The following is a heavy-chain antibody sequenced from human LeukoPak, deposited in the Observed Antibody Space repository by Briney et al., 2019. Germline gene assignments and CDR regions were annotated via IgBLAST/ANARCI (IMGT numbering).Heavy chain of an antibody. CDR1: GLSVSGNC. V-gene: IGHV4-4*02. Sequence: GSLRLSCVASGLSVSGNCMSWVRQPPGKGLEWIGEIYHSGSTNYNPSLKSRVTISVDESKNQFSLKLGSVTAADTAVYYCAMGNYDFWSGYYTPNWFDPWGQGTLVTVSP. CDR3: AMGNYDFWSGYYTPNWFDP. D-gene: IGHD3-3*01. CDR2: IYHSGST. J-gene: IGHJ5*02.